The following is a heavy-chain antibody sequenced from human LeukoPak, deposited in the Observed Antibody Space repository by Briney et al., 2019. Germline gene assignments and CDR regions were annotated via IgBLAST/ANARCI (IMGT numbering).Heavy chain of an antibody. J-gene: IGHJ6*03. Sequence: GGSLRLSCAASGFTFDDYTMHWVRQAPGKGLEWVSLISWDGGSTYYADSVKGRFTISRDNSKNSLYLQMNSLRTEDTALYYCAKDIVRRSYYYYYMDVWGKGTTVTVSS. D-gene: IGHD1-26*01. V-gene: IGHV3-43*01. CDR1: GFTFDDYT. CDR2: ISWDGGST. CDR3: AKDIVRRSYYYYYMDV.